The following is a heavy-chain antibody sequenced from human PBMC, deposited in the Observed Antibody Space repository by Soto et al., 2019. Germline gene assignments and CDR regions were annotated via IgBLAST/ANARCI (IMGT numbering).Heavy chain of an antibody. V-gene: IGHV4-39*01. CDR1: GASISTNHHN. CDR2: IHYRGDT. J-gene: IGHJ5*02. CDR3: ARLPTGYPNWFDP. D-gene: IGHD3-9*01. Sequence: QVQLQGSGPGLVRPSETLSLTCTVSGASISTNHHNWAWVRQPPGKGLEWMGNIHYRGDTYFNPSLGSRLSTSVDTSKTQFSLKLTSVTAADTAVYYCARLPTGYPNWFDPWGQGTLVTVSS.